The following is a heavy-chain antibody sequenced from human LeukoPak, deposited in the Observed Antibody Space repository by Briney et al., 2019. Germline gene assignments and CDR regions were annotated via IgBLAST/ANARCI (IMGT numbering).Heavy chain of an antibody. J-gene: IGHJ4*02. V-gene: IGHV3-23*01. CDR1: GFPFSSSA. CDR3: AKERRRVDTSMIRSYYFDS. D-gene: IGHD3-16*01. CDR2: ITGNGVTT. Sequence: PGGSLRLSCAASGFPFSSSAMSWVRHTPGNGLEWVSSITGNGVTTYYADSVKGRFTISRDNSKNILFPQMNSLGAEDSASYFCAKERRRVDTSMIRSYYFDSWGQGTPVTVSS.